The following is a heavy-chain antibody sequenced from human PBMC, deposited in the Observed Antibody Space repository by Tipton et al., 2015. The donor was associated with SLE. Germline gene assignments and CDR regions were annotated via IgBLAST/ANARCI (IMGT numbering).Heavy chain of an antibody. J-gene: IGHJ4*02. CDR3: ARDRGFYDSSGHYVDY. D-gene: IGHD3-22*01. V-gene: IGHV1-18*01. CDR2: VTGYNGNT. Sequence: QLVQSGDEVKKPGASVKVSCKASGYTFTSFGISWVRQAPGQGLEWVGWVTGYNGNTKYAEKFQGRVTMMTDTSTRTASMELRSLTSDDTAVYYCARDRGFYDSSGHYVDYWGQGTLVTVSS. CDR1: GYTFTSFG.